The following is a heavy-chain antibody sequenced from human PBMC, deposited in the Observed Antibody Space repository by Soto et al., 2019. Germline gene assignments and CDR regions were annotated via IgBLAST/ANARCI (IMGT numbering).Heavy chain of an antibody. J-gene: IGHJ5*02. CDR1: GYTFTSYY. CDR2: INPSGGST. D-gene: IGHD6-6*01. V-gene: IGHV1-46*01. Sequence: GASVKVSCKASGYTFTSYYMHWVRQAPGQGLEWMGIINPSGGSTSYAQKFQGRVTMTRDTSTSTVYMELSSLRSEDTAVYYCARGKSIAARPRSGWFDPWGQGTLVTVSS. CDR3: ARGKSIAARPRSGWFDP.